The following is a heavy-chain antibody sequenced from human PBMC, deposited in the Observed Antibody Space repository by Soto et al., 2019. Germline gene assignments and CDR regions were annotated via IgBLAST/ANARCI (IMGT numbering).Heavy chain of an antibody. D-gene: IGHD3-3*01. J-gene: IGHJ5*02. V-gene: IGHV4-34*01. CDR2: INHSGST. CDR3: ARVYHFWSGYVRFDP. Sequence: PSETLSLTCAVYGGSFSGYYWSWIRQPPGKGLEWIGEINHSGSTNYNPSLKSRVTISVDTSENQFSLKLSSVTAADTAVYYCARVYHFWSGYVRFDPWGQGTLVTVSS. CDR1: GGSFSGYY.